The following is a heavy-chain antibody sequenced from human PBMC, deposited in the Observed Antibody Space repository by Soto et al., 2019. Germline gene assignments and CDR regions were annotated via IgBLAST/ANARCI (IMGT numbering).Heavy chain of an antibody. D-gene: IGHD3-22*01. CDR3: ARDDSSGYRPTDAFDI. CDR1: GYTFTSYD. V-gene: IGHV1-8*01. J-gene: IGHJ3*02. CDR2: MNPNSGNT. Sequence: ASVKVSCKASGYTFTSYDINWVRQATGQGLEWMGWMNPNSGNTGYAQKFQGRVTMTRNTSISTAYMELSSLRSEDTAVYYCARDDSSGYRPTDAFDIWGQGTMVTVSS.